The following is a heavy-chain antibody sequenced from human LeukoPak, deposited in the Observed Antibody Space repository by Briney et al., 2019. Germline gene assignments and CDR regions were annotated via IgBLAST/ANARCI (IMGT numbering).Heavy chain of an antibody. V-gene: IGHV4-59*01. Sequence: PSETLSLNCTVSGGSISSYYWSWIRQPPGKGLEWIGYIYYSGSTNYNPSLKSRVTISVDTSKNQYSLKLSSVTAADTAVYYCARAPQEVRGAFDIWGQGTMVTVSS. CDR3: ARAPQEVRGAFDI. CDR2: IYYSGST. CDR1: GGSISSYY. D-gene: IGHD3-10*01. J-gene: IGHJ3*02.